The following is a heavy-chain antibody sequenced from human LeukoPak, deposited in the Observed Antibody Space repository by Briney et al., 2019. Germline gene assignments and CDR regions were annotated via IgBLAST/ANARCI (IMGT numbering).Heavy chain of an antibody. V-gene: IGHV3-21*04. CDR3: VKGRYYDFWSGYSLFDY. D-gene: IGHD3-3*01. CDR2: ISSSSSYI. Sequence: GGSLRLSCAASGFTFSSYSMNWVRQAPGKGPEWVSSISSSSSYIYYADSVKGRFTISRDNAKNSLYLQMNSLRAEDTAVYYCVKGRYYDFWSGYSLFDYWGQGTLVTVSS. J-gene: IGHJ4*02. CDR1: GFTFSSYS.